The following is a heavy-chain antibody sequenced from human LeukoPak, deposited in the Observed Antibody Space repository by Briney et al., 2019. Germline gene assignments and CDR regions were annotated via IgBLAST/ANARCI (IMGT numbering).Heavy chain of an antibody. Sequence: GGSLRLSCAASGFTFSSYGMSWVRQAPGKGLEWVSAISGSGGSTYYADSVKGRFTISRDNSKNTLYLQMNSLRAEDTAVYYCAKEPTIVVVPRYFDYWGQGTLVTVSS. CDR3: AKEPTIVVVPRYFDY. CDR1: GFTFSSYG. D-gene: IGHD2-2*01. J-gene: IGHJ4*02. CDR2: ISGSGGST. V-gene: IGHV3-23*01.